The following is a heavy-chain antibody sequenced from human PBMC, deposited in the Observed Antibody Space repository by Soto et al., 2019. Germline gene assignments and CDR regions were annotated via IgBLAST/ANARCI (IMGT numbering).Heavy chain of an antibody. CDR3: AKDALSSTWSALFDY. CDR2: MDPNRGHS. Sequence: ASVKVSCKASGYNISSYDIIWVRQAAGQGLEWMGWMDPNRGHSDSVQNFRGRVTMTTNISASTAYMELNSLRAEDTAIYYCAKDALSSTWSALFDYWGQGTLVTVSS. CDR1: GYNISSYD. D-gene: IGHD6-13*01. J-gene: IGHJ4*02. V-gene: IGHV1-8*01.